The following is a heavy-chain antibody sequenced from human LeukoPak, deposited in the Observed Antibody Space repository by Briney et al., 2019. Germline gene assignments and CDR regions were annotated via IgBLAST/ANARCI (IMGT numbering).Heavy chain of an antibody. V-gene: IGHV3-23*01. D-gene: IGHD4-17*01. J-gene: IGHJ4*02. CDR2: ISGSGSST. CDR1: GFTFSTYA. CDR3: ARVRYGDYSFDY. Sequence: GGSLRLSCAASGFTFSTYAMTWVRQAPGQGLEWVSSISGSGSSTYYADSVKGRFTISRDNSKNSLYLQMNSLRAEDTALYYCARVRYGDYSFDYWGQGTLVTVSS.